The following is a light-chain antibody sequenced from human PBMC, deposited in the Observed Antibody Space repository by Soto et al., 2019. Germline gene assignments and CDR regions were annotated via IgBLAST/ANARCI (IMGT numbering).Light chain of an antibody. CDR2: GNS. CDR1: SSNIGAGYD. J-gene: IGLJ2*01. CDR3: QFYDSSLSGYVV. Sequence: QSVLTQPPSVSGAPGQRVTISCTGSSSNIGAGYDVHWYQQLPGTAPKLLIYGNSNRPSGVPDRFSGSKSGPSASLAITGLQAEDEADYYCQFYDSSLSGYVVFGVGTKVTVL. V-gene: IGLV1-40*01.